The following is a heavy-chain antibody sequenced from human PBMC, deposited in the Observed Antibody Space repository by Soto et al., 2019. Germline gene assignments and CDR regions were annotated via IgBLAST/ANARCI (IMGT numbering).Heavy chain of an antibody. CDR1: GGTFSSYA. CDR3: ARDRYCSGGSCYAANWFDP. V-gene: IGHV1-69*13. CDR2: IIPIFGTA. J-gene: IGHJ5*02. Sequence: ASVKVSCKASGGTFSSYAISWVRQAPGQGLEWMGGIIPIFGTANYAQKFQGRVTITADESTSTAYMELSSLRSEDTAVYYCARDRYCSGGSCYAANWFDPWGQGTLVTVSS. D-gene: IGHD2-15*01.